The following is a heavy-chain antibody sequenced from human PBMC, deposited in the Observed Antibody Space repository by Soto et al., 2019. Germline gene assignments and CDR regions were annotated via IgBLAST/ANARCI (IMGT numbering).Heavy chain of an antibody. Sequence: GGSLRLSCAASGFTFSSYAMSWVRQAPGEGLEWVSAISGSGGSTYYADSVKGRFTISRDNSKNTLYLQMNSLRAEDTAVYYCAKDLNGGELLSPGWGQGTLVTVSS. CDR3: AKDLNGGELLSPG. D-gene: IGHD3-10*01. V-gene: IGHV3-23*01. CDR1: GFTFSSYA. CDR2: ISGSGGST. J-gene: IGHJ4*02.